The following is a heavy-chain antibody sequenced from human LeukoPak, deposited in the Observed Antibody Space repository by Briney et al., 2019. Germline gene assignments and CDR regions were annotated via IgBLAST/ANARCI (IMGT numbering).Heavy chain of an antibody. D-gene: IGHD2-15*01. CDR2: IDRSGA. CDR3: AREAVCSGGSCYRGPFDI. CDR1: GFTFNSYQ. Sequence: GGSLRLSCVGSGFTFNSYQMNWVRQAPGKGLVWVSYIDRSGAYYADSVKGRFSISRDNAKTSLYLQMDSLRVEDTAVYYCAREAVCSGGSCYRGPFDIWGQGTMVTVSS. V-gene: IGHV3-48*03. J-gene: IGHJ3*02.